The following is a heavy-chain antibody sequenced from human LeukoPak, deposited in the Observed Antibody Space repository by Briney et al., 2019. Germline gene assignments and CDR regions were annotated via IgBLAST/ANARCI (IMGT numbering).Heavy chain of an antibody. CDR3: AKDTAYYDFWSGYYQTGVFDY. D-gene: IGHD3-3*01. CDR1: GFTFDDYA. J-gene: IGHJ4*02. V-gene: IGHV3-43*02. Sequence: PGGSLRLSCAASGFTFDDYAMHWVRQAPGKGLEWVSLISGDGGSTYYADSVKGRYTISRDNSKNSLYLQMNSLRTEDTALYYCAKDTAYYDFWSGYYQTGVFDYWGQGTLVTVSS. CDR2: ISGDGGST.